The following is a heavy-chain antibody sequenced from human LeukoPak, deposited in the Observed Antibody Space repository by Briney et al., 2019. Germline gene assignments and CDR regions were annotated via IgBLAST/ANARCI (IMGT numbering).Heavy chain of an antibody. CDR3: ASYDFWSGYYFDY. V-gene: IGHV4-34*01. D-gene: IGHD3-3*01. J-gene: IGHJ4*02. Sequence: PGGSLRLSCAASGFTFTSYAMTWVRQAPGKGLEWIGEINHSGSTNYNPSLKSRVTISVDTSKNQFSLKLSSVTAADTAVYYCASYDFWSGYYFDYWGQGTLVTVSS. CDR1: GFTFTSYA. CDR2: INHSGST.